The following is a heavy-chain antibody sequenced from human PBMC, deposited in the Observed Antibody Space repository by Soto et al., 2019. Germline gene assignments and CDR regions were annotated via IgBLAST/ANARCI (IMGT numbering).Heavy chain of an antibody. V-gene: IGHV1-2*04. D-gene: IGHD2-15*01. CDR3: ARGDCSGGSCYKYNWFDP. CDR2: INPNSGGT. J-gene: IGHJ5*02. Sequence: VASVKVSSTASGYTFTGYYMHWVRQAPGQGIEWMGWINPNSGGTNYAQKFQGWVTMTRDTSISTAYMELSRLRSDDTAVYYCARGDCSGGSCYKYNWFDPWGQGTLVTVSS. CDR1: GYTFTGYY.